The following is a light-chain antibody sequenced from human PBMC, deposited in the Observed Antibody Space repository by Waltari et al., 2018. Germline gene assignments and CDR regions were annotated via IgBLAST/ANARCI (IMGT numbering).Light chain of an antibody. CDR1: SSNIGSNY. Sequence: QSVLTQPPSASGTPGQRVTIPCSASSSNIGSNYVYWYQQPPGTAPKLLIYRNNQRPSGVPDRFSGSKSGTSASLAISGLRSEDEADYYCAAWDDSLSGPVFGGGTKLTVL. CDR2: RNN. J-gene: IGLJ3*02. CDR3: AAWDDSLSGPV. V-gene: IGLV1-47*01.